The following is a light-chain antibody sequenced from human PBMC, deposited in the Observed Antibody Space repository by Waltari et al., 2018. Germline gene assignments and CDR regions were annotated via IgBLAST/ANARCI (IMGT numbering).Light chain of an antibody. CDR2: GAS. CDR3: QHYLRIPVT. J-gene: IGKJ1*01. CDR1: KSVTRA. V-gene: IGKV3-20*01. Sequence: DIVLTQSPGTPSVPLGESATLSCRTSKSVTRALDWYQQTPGQAPRILIYGASNRDTGIPDRFSGSGSGTDFSLTISSLEPEYFAVYYCQHYLRIPVTFGQGTKVEVK.